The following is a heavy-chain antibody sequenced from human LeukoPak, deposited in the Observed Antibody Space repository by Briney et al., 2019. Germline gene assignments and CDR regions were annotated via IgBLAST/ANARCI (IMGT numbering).Heavy chain of an antibody. V-gene: IGHV3-23*01. CDR3: AKLPRGYSYGPQY. J-gene: IGHJ4*02. Sequence: GASLRLSCAASGFTFSSYAMSWVRQAPGKGLEWVSAISGSGGSTYYADSGKGRFTISRDNSKNTLYLQMNSLRAEDTAVYYCAKLPRGYSYGPQYWGQGTLVTVSS. CDR1: GFTFSSYA. D-gene: IGHD5-18*01. CDR2: ISGSGGST.